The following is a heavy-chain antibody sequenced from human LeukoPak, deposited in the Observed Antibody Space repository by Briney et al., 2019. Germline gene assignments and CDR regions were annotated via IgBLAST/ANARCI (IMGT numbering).Heavy chain of an antibody. V-gene: IGHV3-30-3*01. CDR3: ARDAGRGGYREYFQH. J-gene: IGHJ1*01. D-gene: IGHD2-15*01. Sequence: GGSLRLSCAASGFTFSSYAFHWVRQAPGKGLEWVAVISFDGSNKDYADSVKGRFTMSRDNSKNTLYLQMNSLRPEDTAVYYCARDAGRGGYREYFQHWGQGTLVTVSS. CDR2: ISFDGSNK. CDR1: GFTFSSYA.